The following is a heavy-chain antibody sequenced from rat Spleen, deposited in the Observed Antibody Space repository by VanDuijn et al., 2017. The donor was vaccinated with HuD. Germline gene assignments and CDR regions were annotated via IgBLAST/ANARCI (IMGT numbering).Heavy chain of an antibody. J-gene: IGHJ2*01. CDR2: ISPSGGST. CDR1: GFTFSDYY. Sequence: EVQLVESGGGLVQPGRSLKLSCAASGFTFSDYYMAWVRQAPTKGLEWVATISPSGGSTYYRDSVKGRFTISRDNAKSTLYLQMDSLRSEDTATYYCAKEGPPFDYWGQGVMVTVSS. CDR3: AKEGPPFDY. D-gene: IGHD3-1*01. V-gene: IGHV5-19*01.